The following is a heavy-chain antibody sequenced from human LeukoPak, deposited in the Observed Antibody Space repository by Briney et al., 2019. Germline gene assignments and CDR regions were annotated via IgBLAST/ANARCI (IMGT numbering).Heavy chain of an antibody. Sequence: SETLSLTXAVYGGSFSGYYWSWIRQPPGQGLEWIGEINHSEYINYNPSLKSRVTISVDTSKNQFSLKLSSVTAADTAVYYGARGNGYCSSTSGPHWFDPWGQGTLGTVSS. CDR2: INHSEYI. D-gene: IGHD2-2*01. CDR3: ARGNGYCSSTSGPHWFDP. J-gene: IGHJ5*02. V-gene: IGHV4-34*01. CDR1: GGSFSGYY.